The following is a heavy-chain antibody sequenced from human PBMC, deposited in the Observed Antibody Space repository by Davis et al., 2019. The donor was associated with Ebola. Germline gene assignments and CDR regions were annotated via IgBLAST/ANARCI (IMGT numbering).Heavy chain of an antibody. D-gene: IGHD3-22*01. J-gene: IGHJ4*02. V-gene: IGHV3-11*01. Sequence: PGGSLRLSCAGSGFVFGAYYVSWVRQAPGKGLEWISSISTGGDTTLYADSVKGRFTISRDNAKNSLYLQMFSVTAEDTAVYYCARQVINALLFDYWGQGTPVTVSS. CDR3: ARQVINALLFDY. CDR1: GFVFGAYY. CDR2: ISTGGDTT.